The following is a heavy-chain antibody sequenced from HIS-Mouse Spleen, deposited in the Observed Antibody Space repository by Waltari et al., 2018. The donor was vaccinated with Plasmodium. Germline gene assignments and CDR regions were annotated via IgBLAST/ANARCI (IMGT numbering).Heavy chain of an antibody. Sequence: QVQLQQWGAGLLKPSETLSLTCAVYGGSFSGYYWSWIRQPPGKGLEWIGEITHSGSTNYNPSLKSRVTISVDTSKNQFSLKLGSVTAADTAVYYCASSWYWYFDLWGRGTLVTVSS. CDR2: ITHSGST. CDR3: ASSWYWYFDL. CDR1: GGSFSGYY. V-gene: IGHV4-34*01. D-gene: IGHD6-13*01. J-gene: IGHJ2*01.